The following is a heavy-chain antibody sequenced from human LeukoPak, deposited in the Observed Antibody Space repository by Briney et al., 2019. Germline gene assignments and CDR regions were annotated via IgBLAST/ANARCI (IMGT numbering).Heavy chain of an antibody. CDR3: AREAASSSWYAYNWFDP. CDR1: GFTFSDYY. V-gene: IGHV3-11*01. D-gene: IGHD6-13*01. Sequence: GGSLRLSCAASGFTFSDYYMSWIRQAPGKGLEWVSYISSSGSTIYYADSVKGRFTISRDNAKNSLYLQMNSLRAEDTAVYYCAREAASSSWYAYNWFDPWGQGTLVTVSA. CDR2: ISSSGSTI. J-gene: IGHJ5*02.